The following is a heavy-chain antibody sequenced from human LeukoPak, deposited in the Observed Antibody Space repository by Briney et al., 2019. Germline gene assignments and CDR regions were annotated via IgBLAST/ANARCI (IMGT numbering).Heavy chain of an antibody. CDR1: GGSISSAGYY. CDR3: ARDKAVRGVINGRGAFDI. CDR2: IYYSGST. Sequence: PSQTLSLTCTVSGGSISSAGYYWSWIRQPPGKGLEWIGYIYYSGSTNYNPSLKSRVTISVDTSKNQFSLKLSSVTAADTAVYYCARDKAVRGVINGRGAFDIWGQGTMVTVSS. D-gene: IGHD3-10*01. J-gene: IGHJ3*02. V-gene: IGHV4-61*08.